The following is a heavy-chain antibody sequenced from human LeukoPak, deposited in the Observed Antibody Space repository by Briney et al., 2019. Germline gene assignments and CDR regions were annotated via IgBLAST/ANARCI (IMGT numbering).Heavy chain of an antibody. D-gene: IGHD4-23*01. CDR3: ARDTVVMSTPYYYYYGMDV. J-gene: IGHJ6*02. Sequence: ASVKVSCKASGYTFNGYYIHWVRQAPGQGLEWMGWINPDSGGTNSAQNFQGRVTMTRDTSISTAYMELNRLRSDDTAVYYCARDTVVMSTPYYYYYGMDVWGQGTTVTVSS. CDR1: GYTFNGYY. CDR2: INPDSGGT. V-gene: IGHV1-2*02.